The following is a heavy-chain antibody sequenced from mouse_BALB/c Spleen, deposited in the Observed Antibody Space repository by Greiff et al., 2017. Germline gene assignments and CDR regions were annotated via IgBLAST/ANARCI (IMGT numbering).Heavy chain of an antibody. Sequence: EVKLMESGPGLVKPSQSLSLTCSVTGYSITSGYYWNWIRQFPGNKLEWMGYISYDGSNNYNPSLKNRISITRDTSKNQFFLKLNSVTTEDTATYDCARRDYYEEYAMDYWGQGTSVTVSS. CDR3: ARRDYYEEYAMDY. V-gene: IGHV3-6*02. CDR1: GYSITSGYY. J-gene: IGHJ4*01. CDR2: ISYDGSN. D-gene: IGHD2-4*01.